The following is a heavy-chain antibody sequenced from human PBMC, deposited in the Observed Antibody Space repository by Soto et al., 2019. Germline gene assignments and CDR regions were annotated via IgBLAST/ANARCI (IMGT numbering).Heavy chain of an antibody. CDR2: IYREGSA. CDR3: AGDKRDLRFLEWSYYFDY. D-gene: IGHD3-3*01. Sequence: GGSLRLSCAASGFTVSSYYMSWVRQAPGKGLEWVSVIYREGSADFADSVKGRFTISRDNSKNTLYLQMNSLRAEDTAVYYCAGDKRDLRFLEWSYYFDYWGQRTLVTVSS. V-gene: IGHV3-66*01. CDR1: GFTVSSYY. J-gene: IGHJ4*02.